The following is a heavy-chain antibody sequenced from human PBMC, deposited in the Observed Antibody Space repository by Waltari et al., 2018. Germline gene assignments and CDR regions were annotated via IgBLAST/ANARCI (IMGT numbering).Heavy chain of an antibody. Sequence: QVQLVESGGGVVQPGRSLRLSCAASGFTFSSYAMHWVRQAPGKGLEWVAVISYDGSNKYYADSVKGRFTISRDNSKNTLYLQMNSLRAEDTAVYYCARGYYDYIWGSQGGFDYWGQGTLDTVSS. J-gene: IGHJ4*02. CDR1: GFTFSSYA. CDR3: ARGYYDYIWGSQGGFDY. D-gene: IGHD3-16*01. CDR2: ISYDGSNK. V-gene: IGHV3-30-3*01.